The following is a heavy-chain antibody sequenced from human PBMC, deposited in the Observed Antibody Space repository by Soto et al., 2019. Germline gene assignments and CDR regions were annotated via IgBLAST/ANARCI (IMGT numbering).Heavy chain of an antibody. CDR2: VSAYNRNT. D-gene: IGHD1-26*01. CDR3: ARERRWEPLLY. Sequence: QVQLVQSGPEVKKPGASVKVSCKGSGYTFSNYGVTWVRQAPGQGLERLGWVSAYNRNTDYAQKFEDRATMTIDTSTNTAYLELRGLKPADTAVYYCARERRWEPLLYWGQGTL. J-gene: IGHJ4*02. V-gene: IGHV1-18*01. CDR1: GYTFSNYG.